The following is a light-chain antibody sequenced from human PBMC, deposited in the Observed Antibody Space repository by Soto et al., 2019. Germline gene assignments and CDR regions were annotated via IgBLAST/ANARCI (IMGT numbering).Light chain of an antibody. CDR3: QSYDSSLSVV. CDR2: GNS. J-gene: IGLJ2*01. CDR1: SSNIGAGYD. Sequence: QSVLTKPPSVSGAPGQRVTISCTESSSNIGAGYDVHWYQQLPGTAPKLLIYGNSNRPSGVPDRFSGSKSGTSASLAITGLQAEDEADYYCQSYDSSLSVVFGGGTKLTVL. V-gene: IGLV1-40*01.